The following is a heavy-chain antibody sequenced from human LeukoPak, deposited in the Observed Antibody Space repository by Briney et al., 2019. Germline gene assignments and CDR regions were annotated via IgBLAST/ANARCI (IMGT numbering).Heavy chain of an antibody. CDR3: AREYYYGSFDY. CDR2: ISYDGSNK. J-gene: IGHJ4*02. CDR1: GFTFSSYA. D-gene: IGHD3-10*01. V-gene: IGHV3-30*04. Sequence: PGGSLRLSCAASGFTFSSYAMHWVRQAPGKGLEWVALISYDGSNKYHADSVKGRFTISRDNSKNTLYLQMNSLRGEDTAVYYCAREYYYGSFDYWGQKTLVTVSS.